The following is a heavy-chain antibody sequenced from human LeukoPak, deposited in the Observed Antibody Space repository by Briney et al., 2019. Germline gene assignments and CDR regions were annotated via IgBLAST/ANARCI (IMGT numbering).Heavy chain of an antibody. CDR3: ARVARYSGYVGVIYYYMDV. Sequence: GGSLRLSCAASGFTFSSYWMSWVRQAPGKGLEWVANIKHDGSEKYYLDSVKGRFTISRDNAKNSLYLQMNRLRAEDTAVYYCARVARYSGYVGVIYYYMDVWGKGTTVTVSS. V-gene: IGHV3-7*01. CDR1: GFTFSSYW. D-gene: IGHD5-12*01. CDR2: IKHDGSEK. J-gene: IGHJ6*03.